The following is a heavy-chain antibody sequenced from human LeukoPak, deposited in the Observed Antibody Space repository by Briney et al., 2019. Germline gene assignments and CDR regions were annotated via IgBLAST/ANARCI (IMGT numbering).Heavy chain of an antibody. CDR3: ARDGDRGRGYYMDV. J-gene: IGHJ6*03. CDR1: GFTFSSYW. Sequence: GGSLRLSCAASGFTFSSYWMTWVRQAPGKGLEGVAHINQDGSEKFYVDSVKGRFTISKDNAMNSMFLQMNSLRAEDTALYYCARDGDRGRGYYMDVWGKGTTVIVSS. D-gene: IGHD5-12*01. V-gene: IGHV3-7*01. CDR2: INQDGSEK.